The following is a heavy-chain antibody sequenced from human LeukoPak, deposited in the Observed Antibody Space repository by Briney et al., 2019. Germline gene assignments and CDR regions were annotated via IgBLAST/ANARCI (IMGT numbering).Heavy chain of an antibody. CDR1: GYTFTSYG. Sequence: ASVKVSCKASGYTFTSYGISWVRQAPGQALEWMGWISGYNGKTNYAQKLQGRVTMTTDTSTSTAYMELRSLRSDDTAVYYCARDFHSSGYYHYFHYWGQGTLFTVTS. V-gene: IGHV1-18*01. J-gene: IGHJ4*02. D-gene: IGHD3-22*01. CDR3: ARDFHSSGYYHYFHY. CDR2: ISGYNGKT.